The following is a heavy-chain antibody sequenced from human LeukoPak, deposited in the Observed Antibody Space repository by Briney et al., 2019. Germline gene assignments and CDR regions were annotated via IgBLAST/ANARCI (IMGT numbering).Heavy chain of an antibody. CDR3: ARARGGWTDAFDI. CDR2: ASSSGGTT. V-gene: IGHV3-23*01. Sequence: QPGGSLRLSCAASGFSFTSYAMSWVRQAPGKGLEWVSAASSSGGTTFYADSVKGRFTSSRDNAKNTLYLQMNSLRAEDTAVYYCARARGGWTDAFDIWGQGTMVTVSS. CDR1: GFSFTSYA. D-gene: IGHD6-19*01. J-gene: IGHJ3*02.